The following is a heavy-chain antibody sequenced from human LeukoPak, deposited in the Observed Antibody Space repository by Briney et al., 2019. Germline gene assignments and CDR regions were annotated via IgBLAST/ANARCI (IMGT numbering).Heavy chain of an antibody. CDR1: GYTFTSYA. Sequence: ASVKVSCKASGYTFTSYAISWVRQAPGQGLEWMGGIIPIFGTANYAQKFQGRVTITADESTSTAYMELSSLRSEDTAVYYCARDWRLRYFDWSTDYYYYGMDVWGQGTTVTVSS. CDR2: IIPIFGTA. V-gene: IGHV1-69*13. D-gene: IGHD3-9*01. CDR3: ARDWRLRYFDWSTDYYYYGMDV. J-gene: IGHJ6*02.